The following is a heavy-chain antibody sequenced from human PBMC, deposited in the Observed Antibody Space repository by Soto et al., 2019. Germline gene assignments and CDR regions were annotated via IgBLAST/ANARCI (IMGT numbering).Heavy chain of an antibody. CDR3: ASTLKTRYYYYDMDV. CDR1: GFTVSSNF. V-gene: IGHV3-66*01. Sequence: PGGSLRLSCAASGFTVSSNFINWVRQAPGKGLEWVSVIYGGGITYYTDSVKGRFTISRDNSKNTLYLQMNSLRAEDTAVYYCASTLKTRYYYYDMDVWGQGTTVTVSS. J-gene: IGHJ6*02. CDR2: IYGGGIT.